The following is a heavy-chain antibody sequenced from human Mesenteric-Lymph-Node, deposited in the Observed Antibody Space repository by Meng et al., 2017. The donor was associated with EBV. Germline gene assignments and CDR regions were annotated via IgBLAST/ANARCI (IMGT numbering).Heavy chain of an antibody. J-gene: IGHJ4*02. V-gene: IGHV4-39*07. Sequence: ASGQGLVEPSETLARACTVSGGSISSSSYYWGGSRRPPGKGLEWIGDFYYSENTYYNPSLKSRVTISVDTSKNQFSLKLSSVTAADTAVYYCARRPWSLYYYFDYWGPGTLVTVSS. CDR3: ARRPWSLYYYFDY. CDR1: GGSISSSSYY. D-gene: IGHD1-26*01. CDR2: FYYSENT.